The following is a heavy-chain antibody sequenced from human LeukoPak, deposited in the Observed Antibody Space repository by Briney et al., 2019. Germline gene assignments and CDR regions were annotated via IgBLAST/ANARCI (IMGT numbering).Heavy chain of an antibody. V-gene: IGHV4-30-2*01. D-gene: IGHD3-9*01. CDR2: IYHSGSA. Sequence: SETLSLTCTVSGGSVSSGGYYWSWIRQPPGKGLERIRYIYHSGSAYYNPSLKSRVTISVDRPKNQFSLKLSSVTAADTAVYYCARRRVLTGSSRGDAFDIWGQGTVVTVSS. CDR3: ARRRVLTGSSRGDAFDI. J-gene: IGHJ3*02. CDR1: GGSVSSGGYY.